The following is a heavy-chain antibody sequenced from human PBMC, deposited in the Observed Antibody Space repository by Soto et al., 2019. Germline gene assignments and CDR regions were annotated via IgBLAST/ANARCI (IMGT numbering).Heavy chain of an antibody. Sequence: PGGSLRLSCAASGFTFSSYGMHWVRQAPGKGLEWVAVISYDGSNKYYADSVKGRFTISRDNSKNTLYLQMNSLRAEDTAVYYCAKDRMPCSSTSCYTGPFDYWGQGTLVTVSS. V-gene: IGHV3-30*18. D-gene: IGHD2-2*02. J-gene: IGHJ4*02. CDR1: GFTFSSYG. CDR3: AKDRMPCSSTSCYTGPFDY. CDR2: ISYDGSNK.